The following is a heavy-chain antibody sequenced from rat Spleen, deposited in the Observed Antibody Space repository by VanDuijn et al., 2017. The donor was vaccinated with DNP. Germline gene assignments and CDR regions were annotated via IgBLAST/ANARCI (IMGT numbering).Heavy chain of an antibody. Sequence: EVQLVESGGGLVQPGGSLRLSCIASGFTFSDFWMTWVRQAPGKGLEWVASITSAASSPPYADSVKGRFTISRDNAENTLYLQMHSLRSDDTATYCCVKGGLLATGLDYWGQGVMVTVSS. CDR2: ITSAASSP. J-gene: IGHJ2*01. CDR3: VKGGLLATGLDY. V-gene: IGHV5-31*01. D-gene: IGHD4-1*01. CDR1: GFTFSDFW.